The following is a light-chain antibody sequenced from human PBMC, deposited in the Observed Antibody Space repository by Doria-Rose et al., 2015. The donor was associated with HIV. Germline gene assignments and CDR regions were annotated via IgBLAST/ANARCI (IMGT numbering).Light chain of an antibody. Sequence: TQSPESLDMSLGERATLNCKSNQSLLYTSKHYLAWYQQKPGQPPKLLIYWASTRQSGVPARFSGSGSGTDFTLTISSLEAEDVAVYYCQQYYDTPSFGPGTTVDIK. J-gene: IGKJ3*01. V-gene: IGKV4-1*01. CDR1: QSLLYTSKHY. CDR3: QQYYDTPS. CDR2: WAS.